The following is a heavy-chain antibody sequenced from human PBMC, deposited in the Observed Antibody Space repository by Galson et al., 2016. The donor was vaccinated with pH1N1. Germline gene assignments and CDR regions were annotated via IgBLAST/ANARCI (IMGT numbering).Heavy chain of an antibody. D-gene: IGHD3-3*01. J-gene: IGHJ4*02. CDR2: ISWNSGSI. V-gene: IGHV3-9*01. CDR3: AKVQGFLSGYYGY. Sequence: SLRLSCAASGFTFDDYAMHWVRQAPGKGLEWVSGISWNSGSIGYADSVKGRFTISRDNAKNSLYLQMNSLRSEDTALYYCAKVQGFLSGYYGYWGQGTLVTVSS. CDR1: GFTFDDYA.